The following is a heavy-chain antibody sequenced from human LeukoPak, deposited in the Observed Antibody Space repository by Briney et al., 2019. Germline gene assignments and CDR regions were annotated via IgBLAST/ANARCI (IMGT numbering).Heavy chain of an antibody. D-gene: IGHD4-17*01. V-gene: IGHV3-23*01. CDR3: AKSSLVTTPLYYFDY. Sequence: GSLRLSCAASGFTLSTYAMSWVRQAPGKGLEWVSVIGGSGGSTYYADSVKGRFTISRDNSKNTLYLQMNSLRAEDTAVYYCAKSSLVTTPLYYFDYWGQGTLVTVSS. CDR2: IGGSGGST. J-gene: IGHJ4*02. CDR1: GFTLSTYA.